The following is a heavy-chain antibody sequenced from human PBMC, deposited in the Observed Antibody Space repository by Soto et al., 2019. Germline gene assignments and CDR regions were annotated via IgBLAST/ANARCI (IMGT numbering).Heavy chain of an antibody. CDR3: ARMFENYVNGNWFDP. J-gene: IGHJ5*02. CDR2: IYYIETA. D-gene: IGHD1-7*01. CDR1: DGSIGADY. Sequence: SDPLSLTCTVSDGSIGADYWSWSARPPGKGLEWLGNIYYIETANYNRSLNSRVTMSIDTSKNRFSLKRASVTTADTAVYYCARMFENYVNGNWFDPWGQGTLVTVSS. V-gene: IGHV4-59*01.